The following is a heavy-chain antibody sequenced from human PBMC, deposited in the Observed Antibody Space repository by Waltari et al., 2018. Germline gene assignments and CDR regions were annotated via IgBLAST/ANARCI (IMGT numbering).Heavy chain of an antibody. CDR1: GFTFSGYS. J-gene: IGHJ4*02. D-gene: IGHD3-10*01. CDR3: ARGRESHGLFDY. V-gene: IGHV3-21*01. CDR2: ISSSSSYI. Sequence: EVQLVESGGGLVKPGGSLRLSCAAYGFTFSGYSMTWVRKAPGKGLEWVSSISSSSSYIYYADSVKGRFTISRDNAKNSLYLQMNSLRAEDTAVYYCARGRESHGLFDYWGQGTLVTVSS.